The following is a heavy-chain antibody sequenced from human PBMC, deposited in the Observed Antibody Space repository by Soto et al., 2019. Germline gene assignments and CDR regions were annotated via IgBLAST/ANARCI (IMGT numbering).Heavy chain of an antibody. CDR3: AKDRRYSSSWYGSWFDP. Sequence: GGSLRLSCAASGFTFSSYAMSWVRQAPGKGLEWVSAISGSGGSTYYADSVKGRFTISRDNSKNTLYLQMNSLRAEDTAVYYCAKDRRYSSSWYGSWFDPWGQGTLVTVSS. V-gene: IGHV3-23*01. J-gene: IGHJ5*02. CDR1: GFTFSSYA. D-gene: IGHD6-13*01. CDR2: ISGSGGST.